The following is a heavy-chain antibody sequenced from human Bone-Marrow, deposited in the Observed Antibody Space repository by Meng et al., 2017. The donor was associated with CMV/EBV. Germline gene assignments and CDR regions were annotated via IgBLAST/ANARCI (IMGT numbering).Heavy chain of an antibody. V-gene: IGHV1-8*03. CDR3: ARGGHSKVYYYGMDV. D-gene: IGHD4-11*01. CDR1: GYTFTSYD. J-gene: IGHJ6*02. Sequence: ASVKVSCKASGYTFTSYDINWVRQATGQGLEWMGWMNPNSGNTGYAQKFQGRVTITRNTSISTAYMELSSLRSEDTAVYYCARGGHSKVYYYGMDVWGQGTTVTVSS. CDR2: MNPNSGNT.